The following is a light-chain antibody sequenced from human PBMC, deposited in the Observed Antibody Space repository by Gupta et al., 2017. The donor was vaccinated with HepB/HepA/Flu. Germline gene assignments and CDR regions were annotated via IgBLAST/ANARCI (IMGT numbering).Light chain of an antibody. CDR2: TAS. CDR1: QGISNW. J-gene: IGKJ1*01. V-gene: IGKV1-12*01. Sequence: DIQMTQSPSSLSASVGDRVTIACRASQGISNWLAWYQQKPGQAPKLLIYTASTVHSGVPSRFSGSGSGTDFTLTISSLQPEDFATYYCQQSNSFPNSFGQGTKVEIK. CDR3: QQSNSFPNS.